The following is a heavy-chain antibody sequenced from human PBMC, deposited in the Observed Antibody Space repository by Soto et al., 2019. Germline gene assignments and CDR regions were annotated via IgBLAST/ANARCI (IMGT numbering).Heavy chain of an antibody. V-gene: IGHV4-31*03. CDR2: IYYSGST. Sequence: QVQLQESGPGLVKPSQTLSLTCTVSGGSISSGGYYWSWIRQHPGKGLEWIGYIYYSGSTYYNPSLKSRVTISVDTSKNQFSLKLSSVTAADTAVYYCASSHLLYCSSTGCYPELRGNWFDPWGQGTLVTVSS. J-gene: IGHJ5*02. CDR3: ASSHLLYCSSTGCYPELRGNWFDP. CDR1: GGSISSGGYY. D-gene: IGHD2-2*01.